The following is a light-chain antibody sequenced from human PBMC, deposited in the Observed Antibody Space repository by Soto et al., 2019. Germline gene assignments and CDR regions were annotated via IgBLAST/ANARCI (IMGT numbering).Light chain of an antibody. CDR2: DAS. CDR1: QSVSSY. Sequence: DIVLTQSPATLSLSPGERATLSCRASQSVSSYLAWYQQKPGQAPRLLIYDASNRATGIPARFSGSGSGTDFPLTIGSLGPEDSAVYYCHQRSNWPRTFGQGTKLEIK. CDR3: HQRSNWPRT. J-gene: IGKJ2*01. V-gene: IGKV3-11*01.